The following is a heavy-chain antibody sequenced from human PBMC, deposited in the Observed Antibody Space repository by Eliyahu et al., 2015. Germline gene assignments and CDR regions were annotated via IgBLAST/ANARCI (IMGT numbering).Heavy chain of an antibody. CDR2: ISSGGSA. CDR1: GASISXDFYY. Sequence: QLQLQESGPGLVKPSETLSLTCTVSGASISXDFYYWGWVRQPPGKGLEWVGTISSGGSAYYSPSLKSRVTISVDTSKNQFSLKLTSVTAADTAVYYCARDSRYGSARNCFDPWGQGTLVTVSP. CDR3: ARDSRYGSARNCFDP. V-gene: IGHV4-39*07. D-gene: IGHD3-10*01. J-gene: IGHJ5*02.